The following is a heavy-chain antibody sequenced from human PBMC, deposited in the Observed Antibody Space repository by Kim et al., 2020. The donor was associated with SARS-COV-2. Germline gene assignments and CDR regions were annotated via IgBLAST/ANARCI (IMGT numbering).Heavy chain of an antibody. Sequence: YTQYADSVKGRFTITRDDSKKTLYLQLNSLRVEDTAIYFCARGVFDFWGQGVLVTVSS. J-gene: IGHJ4*02. CDR2: YT. CDR3: ARGVFDF. V-gene: IGHV3-11*06.